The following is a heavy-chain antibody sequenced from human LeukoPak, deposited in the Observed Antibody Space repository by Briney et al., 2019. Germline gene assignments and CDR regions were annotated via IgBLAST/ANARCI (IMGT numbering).Heavy chain of an antibody. D-gene: IGHD3-10*01. CDR2: ISGSGGST. CDR3: ARALSRFYGYYFDY. V-gene: IGHV3-23*01. J-gene: IGHJ4*02. Sequence: GGSLRLSCAASGFTFSSYAMSWVRQAPGKGLEWVSAISGSGGSTYYADSVKGRFTISRDNSKNTLYLKMNSLRAEDTAVYYCARALSRFYGYYFDYWGQGTLVTVSS. CDR1: GFTFSSYA.